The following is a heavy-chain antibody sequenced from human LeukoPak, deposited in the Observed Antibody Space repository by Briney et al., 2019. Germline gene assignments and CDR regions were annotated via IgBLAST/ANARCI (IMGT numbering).Heavy chain of an antibody. D-gene: IGHD3-22*01. Sequence: GGSLRLSCAASGFTFSSYSMNWVRQAPGKGLEWVSSISSSSSYIYYADSVRGRFTISRDNAKNPLYLQMNSLRAEDTAVYYCARAPSYYYDSSGSYYNWGQGTLVTVSS. CDR2: ISSSSSYI. V-gene: IGHV3-21*01. J-gene: IGHJ4*02. CDR3: ARAPSYYYDSSGSYYN. CDR1: GFTFSSYS.